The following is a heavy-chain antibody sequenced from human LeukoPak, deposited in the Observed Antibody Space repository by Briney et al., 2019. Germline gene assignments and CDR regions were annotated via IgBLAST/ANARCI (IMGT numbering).Heavy chain of an antibody. CDR1: GYTFTSYY. Sequence: ASVKVSCKASGYTFTSYYMHWVRQAPGQGLEWMGIINPSGVSTSYAQKFQGRVTMTRDMSTSTVYMELSSLRSEDTAVYYCATLVPAAHFDYWGQGTLVTVSS. CDR3: ATLVPAAHFDY. D-gene: IGHD2-2*01. V-gene: IGHV1-46*01. CDR2: INPSGVST. J-gene: IGHJ4*02.